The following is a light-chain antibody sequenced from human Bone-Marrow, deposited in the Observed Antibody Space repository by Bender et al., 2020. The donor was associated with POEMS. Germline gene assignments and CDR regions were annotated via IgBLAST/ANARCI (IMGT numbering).Light chain of an antibody. CDR1: SSNFGSYGL. CDR3: CSYAGVGV. V-gene: IGLV2-23*01. Sequence: QSALTQPASVSGSPGQSITISCTGTSSNFGSYGLVSWYQQLPGKAPKLILYQGTERPSGISNRFSGSKSGNTASLTISGLQPEDEADYYCCSYAGVGVFGTGTRVIVL. J-gene: IGLJ1*01. CDR2: QGT.